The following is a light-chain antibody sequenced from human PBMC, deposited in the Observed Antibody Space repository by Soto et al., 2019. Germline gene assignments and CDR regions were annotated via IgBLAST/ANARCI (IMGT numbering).Light chain of an antibody. V-gene: IGLV1-36*01. Sequence: QSVLTQPPSVSEAPRQRVTISCSGSGSNIGNNAVSWYQQLPGKAPKLLIYYDDLLPSGVSDRFSGSKSGTSASLAISGLQSEDEADYYCAAWDDSLNGPVFGGGTKVTVL. CDR1: GSNIGNNA. J-gene: IGLJ2*01. CDR3: AAWDDSLNGPV. CDR2: YDD.